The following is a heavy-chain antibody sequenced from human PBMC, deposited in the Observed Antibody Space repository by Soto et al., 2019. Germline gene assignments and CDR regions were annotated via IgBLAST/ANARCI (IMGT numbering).Heavy chain of an antibody. CDR3: ARDAYLGSGSYAY. V-gene: IGHV3-33*08. Sequence: VQLFESGGDLVQPGGALRLACAASGFTFSSYGMHWVRQAPGKGLEWVALMWYDGSNKYYADSVKGRFTISRDNSKNTLYLQMNSLRAEDTAVYYCARDAYLGSGSYAYWGQGTLVTVSS. CDR1: GFTFSSYG. CDR2: MWYDGSNK. D-gene: IGHD3-10*01. J-gene: IGHJ4*02.